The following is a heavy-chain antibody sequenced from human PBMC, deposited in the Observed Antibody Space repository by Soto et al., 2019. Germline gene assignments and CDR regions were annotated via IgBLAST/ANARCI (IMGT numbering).Heavy chain of an antibody. V-gene: IGHV3-23*01. CDR3: AKVSPPHWYFDL. Sequence: EVQLLESGGGLVQPGGSLRLSCAASGFTFSSSAMTWVRQAPGKGLEWVSCISGSGDTTHYADSVKGRFTIYRDNSKNTLFLQMNSLRAEDTAVYPCAKVSPPHWYFDLWGRGTLVTVSS. CDR1: GFTFSSSA. CDR2: ISGSGDTT. J-gene: IGHJ2*01.